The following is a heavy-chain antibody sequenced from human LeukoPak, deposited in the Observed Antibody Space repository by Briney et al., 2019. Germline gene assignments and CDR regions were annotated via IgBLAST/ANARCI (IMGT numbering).Heavy chain of an antibody. CDR3: ARGASTYYDSSDYFDY. J-gene: IGHJ4*02. Sequence: ASVKVSCKASFDTFNKYDISWVRQAPGQGPEWIGWITVYNGNTIYAQKLQGRVTMTTDTSTSTAYMELRSLRSDDTAVYYCARGASTYYDSSDYFDYWGQGTLVTVSS. CDR1: FDTFNKYD. V-gene: IGHV1-18*01. CDR2: ITVYNGNT. D-gene: IGHD3-22*01.